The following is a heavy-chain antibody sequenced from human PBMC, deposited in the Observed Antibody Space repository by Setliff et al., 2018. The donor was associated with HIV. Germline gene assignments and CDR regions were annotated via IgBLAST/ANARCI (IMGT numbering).Heavy chain of an antibody. CDR2: IYSSGTK. Sequence: SETLSLTCTFSGVTSGDYYWTWIRQHPVKGLEWIGYIYSSGTKYYNPSLKSRLAISLDTSKNQFSLNLKSVTAADAAVYYCARGFCSGGFCHPNFYHYMDVWGKGTTVTSP. D-gene: IGHD2-15*01. V-gene: IGHV4-31*03. CDR3: ARGFCSGGFCHPNFYHYMDV. J-gene: IGHJ6*03. CDR1: GVTSGDYY.